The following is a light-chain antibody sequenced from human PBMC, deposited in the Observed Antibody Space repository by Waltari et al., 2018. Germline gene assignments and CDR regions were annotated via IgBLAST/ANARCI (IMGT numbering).Light chain of an antibody. Sequence: QSALTQPRSVSGSPRQSVTISCTGTSSHVGGYNYVSWYQQLPGKAPKLIIYEINTRPSGVPDRFSGSKSGNTASLTISGLQAEDEADYYCCSYAGSYTFGVFGGGTKVTVL. CDR2: EIN. V-gene: IGLV2-11*01. CDR3: CSYAGSYTFGV. CDR1: SSHVGGYNY. J-gene: IGLJ2*01.